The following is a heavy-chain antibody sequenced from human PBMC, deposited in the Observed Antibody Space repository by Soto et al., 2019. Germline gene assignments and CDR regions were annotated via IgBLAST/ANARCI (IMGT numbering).Heavy chain of an antibody. D-gene: IGHD5-18*01. Sequence: QVQLVESGGGVVQPGRSLRLSCAASGFTFSSYGMHWVRQAPGKGLEWVAVISYDGSNKYYADSVKGRFTISRDNSKNTLYLQMNSLRAEDTAVYYCAKDPWIQLWSLPPGSMDVWGQGTTVTVSS. J-gene: IGHJ6*02. V-gene: IGHV3-30*18. CDR3: AKDPWIQLWSLPPGSMDV. CDR2: ISYDGSNK. CDR1: GFTFSSYG.